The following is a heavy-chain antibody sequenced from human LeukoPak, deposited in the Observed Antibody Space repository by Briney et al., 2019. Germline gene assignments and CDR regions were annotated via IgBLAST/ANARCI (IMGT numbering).Heavy chain of an antibody. V-gene: IGHV4-59*08. D-gene: IGHD5-24*01. J-gene: IGHJ2*01. CDR2: IYYSGST. Sequence: KPSETLSLTCTVSGGSISSYYWSWIRQPPGKGLEWIGYIYYSGSTNYNPSLKSRVTISVDTSKNQFSLKLSSVTAADTAAYYCARHVEMATYWYFDLWGRGTLVTVSS. CDR1: GGSISSYY. CDR3: ARHVEMATYWYFDL.